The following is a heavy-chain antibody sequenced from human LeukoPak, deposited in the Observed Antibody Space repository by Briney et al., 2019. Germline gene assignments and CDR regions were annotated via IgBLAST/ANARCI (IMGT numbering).Heavy chain of an antibody. D-gene: IGHD2-2*02. J-gene: IGHJ4*02. CDR1: GFTFSSYA. CDR2: ISGSGGST. V-gene: IGHV3-23*01. CDR3: AKGSYCSSTSCYTD. Sequence: GGSLRLSCAASGFTFSSYAMSWVHQAPGKGLEWVSAISGSGGSTYYADSVKGRFTISRDNSKNTLYLQMNSLRAEDTAVYYCAKGSYCSSTSCYTDWGQGTLVTVSS.